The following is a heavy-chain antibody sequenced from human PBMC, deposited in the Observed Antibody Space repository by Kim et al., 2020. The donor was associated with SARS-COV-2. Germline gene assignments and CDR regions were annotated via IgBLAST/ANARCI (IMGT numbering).Heavy chain of an antibody. D-gene: IGHD2-2*03. CDR2: IDGSDGTT. CDR3: LKGGWGWIWDH. J-gene: IGHJ4*02. V-gene: IGHV3-23*01. Sequence: GGSLRLSCTTSGFTFTGYAMSWVRQAPGKGLEWVSSIDGSDGTTYYVDSVKGRFIISRDDSKSTLYLWMTSLRADDTAVYYCLKGGWGWIWDHWGQGAHVTVAS. CDR1: GFTFTGYA.